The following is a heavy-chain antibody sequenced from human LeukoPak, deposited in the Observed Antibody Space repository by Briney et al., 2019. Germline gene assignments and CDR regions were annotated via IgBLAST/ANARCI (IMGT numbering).Heavy chain of an antibody. CDR3: ARISVLWYFYAMDV. Sequence: GSLRLSCAASGFTVSSNYMSWVRQAPGKGLEWVSVIYSGGSTNYADSVKGRFTISRDNSKNTLYLQMNSLRAEDTAVYYCARISVLWYFYAMDVWGQGATVTVSS. CDR2: IYSGGST. V-gene: IGHV3-66*01. J-gene: IGHJ6*02. D-gene: IGHD3-10*01. CDR1: GFTVSSNY.